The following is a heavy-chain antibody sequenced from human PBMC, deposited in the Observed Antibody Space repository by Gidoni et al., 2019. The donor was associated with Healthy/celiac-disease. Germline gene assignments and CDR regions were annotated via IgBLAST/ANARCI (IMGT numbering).Heavy chain of an antibody. J-gene: IGHJ3*02. Sequence: QVQLQQSGPGLVKPSQTLSLTCAISGDRVSRNSAACHWIRPAPSRGLEWLGRTYYRSKWYNDYAVSVKRRITINPDTSKNQFSLQLNSVTPEDTAVHYCARGGGDWTYDAFDIWGQGTMVTVSS. CDR1: GDRVSRNSAA. CDR3: ARGGGDWTYDAFDI. V-gene: IGHV6-1*01. CDR2: TYYRSKWYN. D-gene: IGHD2-21*02.